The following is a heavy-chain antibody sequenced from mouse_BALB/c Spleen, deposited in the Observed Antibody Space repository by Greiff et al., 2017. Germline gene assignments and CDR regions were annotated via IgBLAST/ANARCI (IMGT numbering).Heavy chain of an antibody. V-gene: IGHV5-12-1*01. CDR1: GFAFSSYD. D-gene: IGHD2-10*02. Sequence: DVHLVESGGGLVKPGGSLKLSCAASGFAFSSYDMSWVRQTPEKRLEWVAYISSGGGSTYYPDTVKGRFTISRDNAKNTLYLQMSSLKSEDTAMYYCARQYGLYYYAMDYWGQGTSVTVSS. CDR3: ARQYGLYYYAMDY. CDR2: ISSGGGST. J-gene: IGHJ4*01.